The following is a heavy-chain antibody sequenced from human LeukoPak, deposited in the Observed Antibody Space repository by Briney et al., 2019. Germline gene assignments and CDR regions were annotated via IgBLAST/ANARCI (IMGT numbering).Heavy chain of an antibody. CDR3: AREVATIRGTYYFDY. J-gene: IGHJ4*02. V-gene: IGHV1-69*05. CDR1: GGTFSGYA. CDR2: IIPIFGTA. Sequence: ASVKVSCKASGGTFSGYAISWVRQAPGQGLEWMGGIIPIFGTANYAQKFQGRVTITTDESTSTAYMELSSLRAEDTAVYYCAREVATIRGTYYFDYWGQGTLVTVSS. D-gene: IGHD5-12*01.